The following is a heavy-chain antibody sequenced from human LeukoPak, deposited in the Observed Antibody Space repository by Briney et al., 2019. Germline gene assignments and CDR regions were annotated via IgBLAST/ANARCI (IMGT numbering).Heavy chain of an antibody. Sequence: SVKVSCKASGGTFSSYAISWVRQAPGQGLEWMGGIIPIFGTANYAQKFQGRATITADESTSTAYMELSSLRSEDTAVYYCARDQQQLVLHWFDPWGQGTLVTVSS. CDR1: GGTFSSYA. D-gene: IGHD6-13*01. CDR2: IIPIFGTA. V-gene: IGHV1-69*01. CDR3: ARDQQQLVLHWFDP. J-gene: IGHJ5*02.